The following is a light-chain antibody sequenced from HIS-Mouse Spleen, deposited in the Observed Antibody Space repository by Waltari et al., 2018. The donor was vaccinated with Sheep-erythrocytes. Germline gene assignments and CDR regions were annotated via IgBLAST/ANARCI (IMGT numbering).Light chain of an antibody. CDR1: SSDVGSSNL. V-gene: IGLV2-23*01. Sequence: QSALTQPASVSGSPGQSITISCTGTSSDVGSSNLAPWYQQHPGKAPKLMIYEGSKRPSGVSNRFSGSKSGNTASLTISGLQAEDEADYYCCSYAGSSTPWVFGGGTKLTVL. CDR2: EGS. J-gene: IGLJ3*02. CDR3: CSYAGSSTPWV.